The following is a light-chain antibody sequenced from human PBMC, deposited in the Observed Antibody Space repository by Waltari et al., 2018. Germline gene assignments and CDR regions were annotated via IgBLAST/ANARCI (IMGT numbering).Light chain of an antibody. V-gene: IGLV3-21*02. Sequence: SYVLTQPPSESVAPGQEATITCGGNNIERKSVHWYQQKPGQAPVLVGYDDSDRASGIPERCSGSKSGDTATLTISRVEAGDEVDYSCQVWDGGRVVFGGGTKLTVL. CDR2: DDS. CDR3: QVWDGGRVV. J-gene: IGLJ3*02. CDR1: NIERKS.